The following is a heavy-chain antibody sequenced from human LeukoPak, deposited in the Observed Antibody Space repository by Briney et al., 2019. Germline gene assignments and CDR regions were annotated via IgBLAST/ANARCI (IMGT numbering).Heavy chain of an antibody. CDR1: GYTFTSYG. V-gene: IGHV1-18*01. Sequence: ASVKVSCKASGYTFTSYGISWVRQAPGQGLEWMGWISAYNGNTNYAQKLQGRVTMTTDTSTSTAYMELRSLRSDDTAVYYCARDAYSSGPTTNAFDIWGQGTMVTVSS. D-gene: IGHD6-25*01. CDR3: ARDAYSSGPTTNAFDI. J-gene: IGHJ3*02. CDR2: ISAYNGNT.